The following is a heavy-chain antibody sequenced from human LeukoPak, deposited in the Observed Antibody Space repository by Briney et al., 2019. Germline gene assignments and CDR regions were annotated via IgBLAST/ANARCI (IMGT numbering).Heavy chain of an antibody. CDR1: GFTFNDHA. CDR2: INWNSDNI. D-gene: IGHD3-22*01. J-gene: IGHJ3*02. V-gene: IGHV3-9*01. Sequence: PGGSLRLSCAASGFTFNDHAMYWVRQAPGKGLEWVSGINWNSDNIGYADSVKGRSTISRDDAKNSLFLQMNSLRAEDTALYYCARASYYYDTTGLGAVDIWGQGTMVTVSS. CDR3: ARASYYYDTTGLGAVDI.